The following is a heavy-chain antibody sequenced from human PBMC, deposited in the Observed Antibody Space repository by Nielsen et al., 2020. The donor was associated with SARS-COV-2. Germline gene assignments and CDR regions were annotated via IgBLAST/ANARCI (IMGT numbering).Heavy chain of an antibody. Sequence: ASVKVSCKASGYTFTSYGISWVRQAPGQGLEWMGWISAYNGNTNYAQKLQGRVTMTTDTSTSTAYMELRSLRSDDTAVYYCARAIRYFDWLLLTDYYYYYGMDVWGQGTTVTVSS. D-gene: IGHD3-9*01. V-gene: IGHV1-18*01. CDR3: ARAIRYFDWLLLTDYYYYYGMDV. CDR1: GYTFTSYG. CDR2: ISAYNGNT. J-gene: IGHJ6*02.